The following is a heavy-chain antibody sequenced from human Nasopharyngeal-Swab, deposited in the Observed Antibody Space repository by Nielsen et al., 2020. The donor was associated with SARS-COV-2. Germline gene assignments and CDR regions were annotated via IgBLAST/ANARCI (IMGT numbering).Heavy chain of an antibody. CDR2: ISSSSSTI. Sequence: GGSLRLSCAASGFTFSSYSMNWVRQAPGKGLEWVSYISSSSSTIYYADSVKGRFTISRDNAKNSLYLQMNSLRAEDTAVYYCTTDRGYYDSSGYYNLAFQHWGQGTLVTVSS. J-gene: IGHJ1*01. D-gene: IGHD3-22*01. V-gene: IGHV3-48*04. CDR1: GFTFSSYS. CDR3: TTDRGYYDSSGYYNLAFQH.